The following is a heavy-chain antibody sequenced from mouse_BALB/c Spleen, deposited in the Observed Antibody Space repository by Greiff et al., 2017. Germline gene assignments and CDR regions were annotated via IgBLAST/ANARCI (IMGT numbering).Heavy chain of an antibody. Sequence: VQLQQSGPELVKPGASVKMSCKASGYTFTSYVMHWVKQKPEQGLEWIGRIDPYDSETHYNQKFKDKAILTVDKSSSTAYMQLSSLTSEDSAVYYCARAPPDGSPPEFAYWGQGTLVTVSA. CDR1: GYTFTSYV. CDR2: IDPYDSET. D-gene: IGHD2-3*01. CDR3: ARAPPDGSPPEFAY. V-gene: IGHV1-14*01. J-gene: IGHJ3*01.